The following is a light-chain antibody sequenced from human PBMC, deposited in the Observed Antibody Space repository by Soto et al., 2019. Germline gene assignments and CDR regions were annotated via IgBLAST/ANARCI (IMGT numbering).Light chain of an antibody. CDR3: QSYDSRLSAVV. J-gene: IGLJ2*01. V-gene: IGLV1-40*01. CDR1: SSNIGADYD. Sequence: QLVLTQPPSVSGAPGQRVSISCTGSSSNIGADYDVHWYQQLPGTAPKLLIYINSNRPSGVPDRFSASKSGTSASLAITGLQAEDEADYYCQSYDSRLSAVVFGGGTKLTVL. CDR2: INS.